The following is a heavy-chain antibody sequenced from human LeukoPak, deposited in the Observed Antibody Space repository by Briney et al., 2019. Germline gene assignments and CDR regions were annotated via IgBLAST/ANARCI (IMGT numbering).Heavy chain of an antibody. V-gene: IGHV4-4*02. CDR3: ERDSSSWFDY. CDR1: GGSISSSNW. J-gene: IGHJ4*02. CDR2: IYHSGST. Sequence: SETLSLTCAVYGGSISSSNWWCWVRQPTGKGLEWIGEIYHSGSTNYNPSLKSRATIAVDKSKNQFSLKLSSVTAADTDVYYCERDSSSWFDYWGQGTLVTVSS. D-gene: IGHD6-13*01.